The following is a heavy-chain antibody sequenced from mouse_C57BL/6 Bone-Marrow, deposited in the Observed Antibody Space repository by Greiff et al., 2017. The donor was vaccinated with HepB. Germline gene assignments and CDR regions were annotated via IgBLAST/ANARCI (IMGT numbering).Heavy chain of an antibody. CDR2: INPNNGGT. J-gene: IGHJ1*03. Sequence: VQLQQSGPELVKPGASVKIPCKASGYTFTDYNMDWVKQSHGKSLEWIGDINPNNGGTIYNQKFKGKATLTVDKSSSTAYMELRSLTSEDTAVYYCARLLYYGSSPQYFDVWGTGTTVTVSS. CDR1: GYTFTDYN. CDR3: ARLLYYGSSPQYFDV. V-gene: IGHV1-18*01. D-gene: IGHD1-1*01.